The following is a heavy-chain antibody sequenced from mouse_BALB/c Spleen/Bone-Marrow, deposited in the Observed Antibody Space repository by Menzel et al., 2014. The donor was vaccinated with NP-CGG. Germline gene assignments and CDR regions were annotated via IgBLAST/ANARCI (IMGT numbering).Heavy chain of an antibody. V-gene: IGHV14-4*02. CDR1: GFNIKDYY. CDR2: IDPENGDT. CDR3: SYGNFAMDY. D-gene: IGHD2-1*01. Sequence: EVQLVESGAELVRSGASVKLSCTASGFNIKDYYMHWVKQRPEQGLEWIGWIDPENGDTEYAPKFQGKATMTADTPSNTAYLQLSSLTSEDTAVYYCSYGNFAMDYWGQGTSVTVSS. J-gene: IGHJ4*01.